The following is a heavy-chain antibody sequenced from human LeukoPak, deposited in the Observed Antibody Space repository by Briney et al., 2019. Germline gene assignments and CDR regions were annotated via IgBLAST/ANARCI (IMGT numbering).Heavy chain of an antibody. Sequence: SVKVSCKASGGTFSSYAISWVRQAPGRGLEWMGGIIPIFGTANYAQKFQGRVTITADKSTSTAYMELSSLRSEDTAVYYCARGSPYYDILTGYYPPAPLDYWGQGTLVTVSS. D-gene: IGHD3-9*01. CDR2: IIPIFGTA. V-gene: IGHV1-69*06. CDR1: GGTFSSYA. CDR3: ARGSPYYDILTGYYPPAPLDY. J-gene: IGHJ4*02.